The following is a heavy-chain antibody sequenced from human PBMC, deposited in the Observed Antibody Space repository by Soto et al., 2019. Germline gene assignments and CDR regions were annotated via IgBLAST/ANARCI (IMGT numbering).Heavy chain of an antibody. V-gene: IGHV3-23*01. J-gene: IGHJ6*03. D-gene: IGHD6-6*01. Sequence: EVQLLESGGGLVQPGGSLRLSCAASGFTFSSYAMSWVRQAPGKGLEWVSAIIGGGGSAYSADSVKGRFTISRDITKNTLYLQKNSLRAEDTAVYYGANGSSAYYFSYHIDFWRKGTTVTVSS. CDR2: IIGGGGSA. CDR3: ANGSSAYYFSYHIDF. CDR1: GFTFSSYA.